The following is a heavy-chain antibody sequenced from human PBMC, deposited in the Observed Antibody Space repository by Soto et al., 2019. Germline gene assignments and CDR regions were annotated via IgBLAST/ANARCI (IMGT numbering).Heavy chain of an antibody. Sequence: PSETLSLTCTVSGDSITSGTNFWSWIRQPPGKGLEWMGFIHHSGTTFYNPSLKSRVMISGDTSENQISLKMTSLTAADTAVYYCARDRGYCTGPSCSVFYFYGLDVRGKGPKVTVSS. CDR3: ARDRGYCTGPSCSVFYFYGLDV. D-gene: IGHD2-2*01. J-gene: IGHJ6*04. V-gene: IGHV4-30-4*01. CDR2: IHHSGTT. CDR1: GDSITSGTNF.